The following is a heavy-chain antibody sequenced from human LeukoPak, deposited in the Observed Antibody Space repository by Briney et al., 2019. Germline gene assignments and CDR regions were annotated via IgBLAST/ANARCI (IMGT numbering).Heavy chain of an antibody. V-gene: IGHV1-18*01. Sequence: ASVKVSCKASGYTFTSYGISWVRQAPEQGLEWMGWISAYNGNTNYAQKLQGSVTMTTDTSTSTAYMELRSLRSEDTAVYYCARGLSDTGKDYWGQGTLVTVSS. CDR1: GYTFTSYG. CDR2: ISAYNGNT. CDR3: ARGLSDTGKDY. D-gene: IGHD1-26*01. J-gene: IGHJ4*02.